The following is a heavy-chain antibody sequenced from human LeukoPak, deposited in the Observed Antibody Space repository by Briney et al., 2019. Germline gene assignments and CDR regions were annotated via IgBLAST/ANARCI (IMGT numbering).Heavy chain of an antibody. V-gene: IGHV3-9*01. D-gene: IGHD3-9*01. J-gene: IGHJ4*02. CDR3: ANGHKYYDILTGYPN. Sequence: PGRSLRLSCAASGFTFDDYAMHWVRHAPGKGLEWVSGISWNSGSIGYADSVKGRFTISRDNAKNSLYLQMNSLRAEDTALYYCANGHKYYDILTGYPNWGQGTLVTVSS. CDR1: GFTFDDYA. CDR2: ISWNSGSI.